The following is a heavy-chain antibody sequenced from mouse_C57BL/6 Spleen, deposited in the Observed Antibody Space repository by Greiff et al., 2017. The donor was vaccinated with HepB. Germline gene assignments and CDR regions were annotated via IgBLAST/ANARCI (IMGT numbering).Heavy chain of an antibody. V-gene: IGHV3-1*01. CDR3: ARGYGKWFAY. Sequence: EVQLQQSGPGMVKPSQSLSLTCTVTGYSITSGYDWHWIRHFPGNKLEWKGYISYSGSTNYNPSLKSRISITHDTSKNHFFLKLNSVTTEDTATYYGARGYGKWFAYWGQGTLVTVSA. D-gene: IGHD2-10*02. J-gene: IGHJ3*01. CDR2: ISYSGST. CDR1: GYSITSGYD.